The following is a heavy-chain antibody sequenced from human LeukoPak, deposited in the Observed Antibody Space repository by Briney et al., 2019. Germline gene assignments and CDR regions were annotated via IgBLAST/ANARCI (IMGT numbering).Heavy chain of an antibody. CDR1: GYTFTSYD. CDR2: MNPNSGNT. Sequence: GASVKVSCKASGYTFTSYDINWVRQATGQGLEWMGWMNPNSGNTGYAQKFQGRVTMTRNTPISTAYMELSSLRSEDTAVYYCARGHYGSGSYYKRPDDAFDIWDQGTMVTVSS. CDR3: ARGHYGSGSYYKRPDDAFDI. J-gene: IGHJ3*02. V-gene: IGHV1-8*01. D-gene: IGHD3-10*01.